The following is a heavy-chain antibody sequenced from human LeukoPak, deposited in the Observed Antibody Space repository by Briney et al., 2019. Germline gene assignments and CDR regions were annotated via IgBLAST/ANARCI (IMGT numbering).Heavy chain of an antibody. CDR3: ATYRQGLLPFES. J-gene: IGHJ4*02. CDR1: WFNFRTFG. Sequence: GSLRLSLAGSWFNFRTFGLNWVRPPPGKGLEGVSSIFPSGGEIHYADSVRGRFTISRDNSKSTLSLQMNSLRAEDTAIYYCATYRQGLLPFESWGQGTLVTVSS. V-gene: IGHV3-23*01. CDR2: IFPSGGEI. D-gene: IGHD3/OR15-3a*01.